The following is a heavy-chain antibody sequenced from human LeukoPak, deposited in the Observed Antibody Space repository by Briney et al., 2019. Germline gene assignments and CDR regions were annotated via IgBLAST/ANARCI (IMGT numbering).Heavy chain of an antibody. CDR2: IIPIFGTA. Sequence: SVKVSCKASGGTFSSYAISWVRQAPGQGLEWMGRIIPIFGTANYAQKFQGRVTITTDESTSTAYMEPSSLRSEDTAVYYCAGLYDSSGYFYAGGGFDYWGQGNLVTVSS. J-gene: IGHJ4*02. D-gene: IGHD3-22*01. CDR1: GGTFSSYA. CDR3: AGLYDSSGYFYAGGGFDY. V-gene: IGHV1-69*05.